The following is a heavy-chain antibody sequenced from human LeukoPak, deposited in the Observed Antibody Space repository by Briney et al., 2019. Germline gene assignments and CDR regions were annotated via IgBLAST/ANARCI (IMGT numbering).Heavy chain of an antibody. J-gene: IGHJ3*02. CDR1: GYSFTSYW. CDR3: ARHFYTGIAARGSAFDI. V-gene: IGHV5-51*01. D-gene: IGHD6-6*01. Sequence: GESLKISCKGSGYSFTSYWIGWVRQMPGKGLEWMGIIYPGDSDTRYSPSFQGQVTISADKSISTAYLQWSSLKASDTAMYYCARHFYTGIAARGSAFDIWGQGTMVTVSS. CDR2: IYPGDSDT.